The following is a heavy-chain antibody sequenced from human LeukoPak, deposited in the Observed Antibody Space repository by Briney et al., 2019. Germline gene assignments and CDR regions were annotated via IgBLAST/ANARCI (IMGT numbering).Heavy chain of an antibody. J-gene: IGHJ3*02. D-gene: IGHD6-13*01. CDR1: GYTLTELS. CDR3: ARGIAAAGIPLDI. V-gene: IGHV1-24*01. CDR2: FDPEDGET. Sequence: ASVKVSCKVSGYTLTELSMHWVRQAPGKGLEWMGGFDPEDGETIYAQKLQGRVTMTTDTSTSTAYMELRSLRSDDTAVYYCARGIAAAGIPLDIWGQGTMVTVSS.